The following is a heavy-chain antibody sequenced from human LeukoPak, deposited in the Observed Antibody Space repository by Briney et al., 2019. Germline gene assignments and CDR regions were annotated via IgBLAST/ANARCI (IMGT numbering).Heavy chain of an antibody. D-gene: IGHD3-22*01. J-gene: IGHJ3*02. CDR1: GFTVSSIH. CDR2: TYTGGNS. V-gene: IGHV3-53*01. Sequence: GGSLRLSCAASGFTVSSIHMVWVRQAPGKGLEWVSVTYTGGNSYYADPVKGRFIISRDISKNTLYLQMTSLRAEDSALYYCARGGRGSAAVVAPRSFAIWGQGTMVTVSS. CDR3: ARGGRGSAAVVAPRSFAI.